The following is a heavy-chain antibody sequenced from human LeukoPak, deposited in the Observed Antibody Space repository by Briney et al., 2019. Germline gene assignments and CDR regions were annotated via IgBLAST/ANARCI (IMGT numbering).Heavy chain of an antibody. CDR2: INPNNGGT. CDR1: GYTFTGYY. CDR3: ARTGYSSSWYDY. J-gene: IGHJ4*02. Sequence: ASVKVSCKASGYTFTGYYMHWVRQAPGQGLEWMGWINPNNGGTSYAQKFQGRVTMTRDTSISTAYMELSRLRSDDTAVYYCARTGYSSSWYDYWGQGTLVTVSS. V-gene: IGHV1-2*02. D-gene: IGHD6-13*01.